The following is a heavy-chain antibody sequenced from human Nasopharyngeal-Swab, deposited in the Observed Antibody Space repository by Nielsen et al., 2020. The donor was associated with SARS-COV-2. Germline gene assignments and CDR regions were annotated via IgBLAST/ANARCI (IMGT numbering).Heavy chain of an antibody. V-gene: IGHV4-39*07. CDR2: IYYSGST. Sequence: WIRQPPGKGLEWIGSIYYSGSTYYNPSLKSRVTISVDTSKNQFSLKLSSVTAADTAVYYCARGPDRNYDFWSGYYTPSSYYYYYMDVWGKGTTVTVSS. D-gene: IGHD3-3*01. CDR3: ARGPDRNYDFWSGYYTPSSYYYYYMDV. J-gene: IGHJ6*03.